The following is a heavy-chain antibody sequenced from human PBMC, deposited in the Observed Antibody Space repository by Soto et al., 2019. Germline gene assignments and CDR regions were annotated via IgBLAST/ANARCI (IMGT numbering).Heavy chain of an antibody. Sequence: SETLSLTCTVSSGSISSSSYYWGWIRQPPGKGLEWMGSIYYSGSTYYNPSLKSRVTISVDTSKNQFSLKLSSVTAADTAVYYCASTIVVVPAATRGYYYYYYMDVWGKGTTVTVSS. D-gene: IGHD2-2*01. CDR2: IYYSGST. CDR1: SGSISSSSYY. J-gene: IGHJ6*03. CDR3: ASTIVVVPAATRGYYYYYYMDV. V-gene: IGHV4-39*01.